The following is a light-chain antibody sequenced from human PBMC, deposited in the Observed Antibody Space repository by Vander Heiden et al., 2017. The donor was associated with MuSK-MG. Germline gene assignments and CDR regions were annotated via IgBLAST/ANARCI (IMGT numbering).Light chain of an antibody. V-gene: IGKV4-1*01. CDR1: QTVLYRATNKNS. Sequence: DILMTQPPGSRAVSMGERATINCKSRQTVLYRATNKNSVAWYQQKPGQPPNLLIYWTSTRESGVPDRFSGSGSGTDFTLTISSLQAEDVAVYYCQQYYSSPVTFGQGTRVEIK. CDR3: QQYYSSPVT. J-gene: IGKJ1*01. CDR2: WTS.